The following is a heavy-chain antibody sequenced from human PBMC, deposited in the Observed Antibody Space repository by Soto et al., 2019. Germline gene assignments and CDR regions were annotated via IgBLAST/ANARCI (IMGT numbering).Heavy chain of an antibody. Sequence: QVQLVQSGAEVKKPGSSVKVSCKASGGTFSSYAISWVRQAPGQGLEWMGGIIPIFGTANYAQKFQGRVKITADESTSTAYMELSSLRSEDTAVYYCARNRYCSGGSCYSRDYYYYYGMDVWGQGTTVTVSS. CDR1: GGTFSSYA. CDR3: ARNRYCSGGSCYSRDYYYYYGMDV. V-gene: IGHV1-69*01. D-gene: IGHD2-15*01. J-gene: IGHJ6*02. CDR2: IIPIFGTA.